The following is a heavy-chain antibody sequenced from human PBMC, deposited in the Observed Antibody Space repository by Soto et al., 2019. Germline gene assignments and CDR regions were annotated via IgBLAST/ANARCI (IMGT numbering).Heavy chain of an antibody. J-gene: IGHJ4*02. CDR1: GFTFSNAW. V-gene: IGHV3-15*07. Sequence: EVQLVESGGGLVKPGGSLRLSCAASGFTFSNAWMNWVRQAPGTGLEWVGRIKSKTDGGTTDYAAPVKGRFTISRDDSKNTLYLQMNSLKTEDTAVYYCTTVLNLRFLGRRGYWGQGTLVTVSS. D-gene: IGHD3-3*01. CDR2: IKSKTDGGTT. CDR3: TTVLNLRFLGRRGY.